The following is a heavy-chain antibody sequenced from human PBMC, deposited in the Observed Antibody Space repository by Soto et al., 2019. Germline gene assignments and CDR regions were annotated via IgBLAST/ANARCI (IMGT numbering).Heavy chain of an antibody. CDR3: AHRAAQYISSWYYFDY. D-gene: IGHD6-13*01. J-gene: IGHJ4*02. CDR2: IYWDDDK. V-gene: IGHV2-5*02. CDR1: GFSLSTSGVG. Sequence: QITLKESGPTLVKPTQTLTLTCTFSGFSLSTSGVGVGWIRQPPGKALEWLALIYWDDDKRYSPSLKSRLTITKDTSKNQVVLTMTNMDPVDTATYYCAHRAAQYISSWYYFDYWGQGTLVTVSS.